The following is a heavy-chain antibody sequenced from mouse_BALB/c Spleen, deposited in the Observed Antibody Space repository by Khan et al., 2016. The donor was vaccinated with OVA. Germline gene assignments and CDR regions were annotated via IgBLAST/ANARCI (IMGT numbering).Heavy chain of an antibody. CDR1: GFTFSDYG. Sequence: EVELVESGGGLVQPGGSRKLSCAASGFTFSDYGMAWVRQAPGKGPEWVAFISNLAYSIYYADTVTGRFTIPRENAKNTLYLHMSRLSSEDTAMYYCGRLDCGSSWAYWGQGTLVTVSA. J-gene: IGHJ3*01. D-gene: IGHD1-1*01. CDR2: ISNLAYSI. CDR3: GRLDCGSSWAY. V-gene: IGHV5-15*02.